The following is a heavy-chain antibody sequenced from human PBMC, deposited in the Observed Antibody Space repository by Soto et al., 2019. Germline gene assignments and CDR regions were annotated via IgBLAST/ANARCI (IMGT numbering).Heavy chain of an antibody. CDR2: INPSGGST. CDR1: GYTFTSYY. V-gene: IGHV1-46*01. J-gene: IGHJ4*02. Sequence: GASVKVSCKASGYTFTSYYMHWVRQAPGQGLEWMGIINPSGGSTSYAQKFQGRVTMTRDTSTSTVYMELSSLRSEDTAVYYCARDKSVDSSSSYYFDYWGQGTLVTVSS. CDR3: ARDKSVDSSSSYYFDY. D-gene: IGHD6-6*01.